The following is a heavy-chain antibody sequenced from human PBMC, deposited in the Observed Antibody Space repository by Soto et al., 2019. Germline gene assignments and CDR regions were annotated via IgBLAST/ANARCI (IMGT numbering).Heavy chain of an antibody. D-gene: IGHD6-6*01. J-gene: IGHJ4*02. V-gene: IGHV3-30-3*01. Sequence: GGSLRLSCAAFGFTFSSYSMHWVRQTPGKGLEWVAVISYDGSNKYYADSVKGRFTISRDNSKNTLYLQMNTLRPEDTAVYYCARVYSSLDYGIDYWGQGTLVTVS. CDR1: GFTFSSYS. CDR2: ISYDGSNK. CDR3: ARVYSSLDYGIDY.